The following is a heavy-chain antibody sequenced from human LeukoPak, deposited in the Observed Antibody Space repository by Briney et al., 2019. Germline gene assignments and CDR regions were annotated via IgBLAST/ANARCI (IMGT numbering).Heavy chain of an antibody. J-gene: IGHJ4*02. D-gene: IGHD1-1*01. CDR3: ARDAQLGNFDY. CDR1: GYTFTTYG. Sequence: ASVKVSCKASGYTFTTYGFSWMRQAPGQGLEWMGWINPYNGDTNYAQKLQGRVTMTTDTSTSTAYMELRSLRSDDTAMYYCARDAQLGNFDYWGQGTLVTASS. V-gene: IGHV1-18*01. CDR2: INPYNGDT.